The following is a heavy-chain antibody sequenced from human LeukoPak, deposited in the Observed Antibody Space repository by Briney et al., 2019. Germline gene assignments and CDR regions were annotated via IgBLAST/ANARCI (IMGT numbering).Heavy chain of an antibody. V-gene: IGHV3-23*01. CDR1: GFTFSSYA. J-gene: IGHJ4*02. CDR2: ISGSGGST. CDR3: AKVQYQLPHLDY. D-gene: IGHD2-2*01. Sequence: GGSLRLSCAASGFTFSSYAMSWVRQAPGRGLEWVSAISGSGGSTYYADSVKGRFTISRDNSKNTLYLQMNSLRAEDTAVYYCAKVQYQLPHLDYWGQGTLVTVSS.